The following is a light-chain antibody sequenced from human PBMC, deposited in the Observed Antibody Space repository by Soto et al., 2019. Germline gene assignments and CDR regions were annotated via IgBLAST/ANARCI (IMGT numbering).Light chain of an antibody. J-gene: IGKJ5*01. V-gene: IGKV1-39*01. CDR1: QSISSY. CDR3: QQLYTLPFT. CDR2: AAS. Sequence: IQMTQSPSSLSASVGDRVNITCRASQSISSYLNWYQQKPGKAPKLLIYAASSLQSGVPSRFSGSGSGTDFTLTISSLQPEDFAAYHCQQLYTLPFTFGQGTRLEIK.